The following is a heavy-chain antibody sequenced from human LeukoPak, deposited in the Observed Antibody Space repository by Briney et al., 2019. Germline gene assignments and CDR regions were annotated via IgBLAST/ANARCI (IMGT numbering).Heavy chain of an antibody. Sequence: GGSLRLSCAASGFTFSSYAMSWVRQAPGKGLEWVSAISGSGGSTYYADSVKGRFTISRDNSKNTLYLQMNSLRAEDTAVYYCAKDLYNYYDSTGPGFDYWGQGTLVTVSS. CDR3: AKDLYNYYDSTGPGFDY. J-gene: IGHJ4*02. CDR2: ISGSGGST. CDR1: GFTFSSYA. V-gene: IGHV3-23*01. D-gene: IGHD3-22*01.